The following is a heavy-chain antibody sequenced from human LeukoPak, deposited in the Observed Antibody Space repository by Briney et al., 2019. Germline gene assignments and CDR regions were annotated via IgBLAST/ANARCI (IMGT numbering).Heavy chain of an antibody. CDR2: MNPNSGNT. D-gene: IGHD1-26*01. V-gene: IGHV1-8*01. J-gene: IGHJ4*02. Sequence: GASVKVSCKASGYAFTSYEINWVRQATGQGLEWMGWMNPNSGNTGYAQKFQGRVTMTRNTSISTAYMELSRLRSDDTAVYYCARYVGATTDFDYWGQGTLVTVSS. CDR3: ARYVGATTDFDY. CDR1: GYAFTSYE.